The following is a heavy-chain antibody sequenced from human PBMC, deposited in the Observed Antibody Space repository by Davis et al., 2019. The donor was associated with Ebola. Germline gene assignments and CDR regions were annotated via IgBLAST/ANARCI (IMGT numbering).Heavy chain of an antibody. D-gene: IGHD3-16*01. Sequence: AASVKVSCKASGYRFTSYDMQWVRQAPGQRLEWMGWISAGNGNTNYAQKLQGRVTMTTDTSTSTAYMELRSLRSDDTAVYYCARVEGDHKWFDPWGQGTLVTVSS. CDR1: GYRFTSYD. CDR3: ARVEGDHKWFDP. CDR2: ISAGNGNT. J-gene: IGHJ5*02. V-gene: IGHV1-18*01.